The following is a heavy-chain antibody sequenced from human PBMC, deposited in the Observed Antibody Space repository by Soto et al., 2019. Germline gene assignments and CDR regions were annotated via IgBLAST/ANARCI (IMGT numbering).Heavy chain of an antibody. Sequence: QVQLQESGPGLVKPSGSLSLTCAVSGASITSHSWWSWVRQPPGKGVEWIGGGYHTGSTDNSSCLESRFTISVAKSKNQSSLTLNSVTAADTAVYFCARIWPAGSFPPYYFDSWGRGTLVTFSS. CDR3: ARIWPAGSFPPYYFDS. J-gene: IGHJ4*02. CDR1: GASITSHSW. CDR2: GYHTGST. D-gene: IGHD2-15*01. V-gene: IGHV4-4*02.